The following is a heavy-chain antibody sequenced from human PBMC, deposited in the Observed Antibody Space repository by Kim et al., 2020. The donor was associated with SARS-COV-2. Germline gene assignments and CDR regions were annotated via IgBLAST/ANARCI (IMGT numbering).Heavy chain of an antibody. V-gene: IGHV1-3*01. J-gene: IGHJ4*02. CDR1: GHFFTRDS. D-gene: IGHD3-16*01. CDR3: LGGFYFDY. Sequence: ASVKVSCKTSGHFFTRDSIHWVRQAPGQGLEWMGGIDCGNGNTIYSQKFQGRVTFTTDTSASTAYMELSFLRSADSAVYYCLGGFYFDYCGQVTLLSVSS. CDR2: IDCGNGNT.